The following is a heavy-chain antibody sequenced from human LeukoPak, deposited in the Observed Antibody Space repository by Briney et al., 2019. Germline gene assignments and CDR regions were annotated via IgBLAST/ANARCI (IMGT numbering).Heavy chain of an antibody. J-gene: IGHJ4*02. CDR1: GFTVSSNY. D-gene: IGHD6-19*01. Sequence: PGGSLRLSCAASGFTVSSNYMSWVRQAPGKGLEWVSVIYNGGSTYYADSVKGRFTISRDNSKNTLYLQMNSLRVEDTAVCHCASKSSSGWYSRYWGQGTLVTVSS. CDR2: IYNGGST. V-gene: IGHV3-53*01. CDR3: ASKSSSGWYSRY.